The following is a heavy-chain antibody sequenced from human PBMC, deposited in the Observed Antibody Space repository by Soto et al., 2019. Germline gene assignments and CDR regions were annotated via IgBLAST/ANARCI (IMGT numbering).Heavy chain of an antibody. D-gene: IGHD3-3*01. J-gene: IGHJ6*02. CDR1: GYTFTSYG. Sequence: ALVKVSCKASGYTFTSYGISWVRQAPGQGLEWMGWISAYNGNTNYAQKLQGRVTMTTDTSTSTAYMELRSLRSDDTAVYYCARDRTYYDFWSGYYRYYYYYGMDVWGQGTAVTVSS. CDR2: ISAYNGNT. CDR3: ARDRTYYDFWSGYYRYYYYYGMDV. V-gene: IGHV1-18*01.